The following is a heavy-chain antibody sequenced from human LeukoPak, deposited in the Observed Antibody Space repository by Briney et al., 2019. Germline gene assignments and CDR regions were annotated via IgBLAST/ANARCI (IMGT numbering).Heavy chain of an antibody. D-gene: IGHD5-12*01. J-gene: IGHJ4*02. CDR3: ARVVYSGYDPFAY. V-gene: IGHV3-21*01. CDR2: ITRGSSNI. CDR1: GFTFSRYS. Sequence: PGGSLTLSFASSGFTFSRYSRNWLRQPPGKGVEGVAGITRGSSNIYYADSISGRLIISIQNAKHELDLQINRLRAEDTAVYYWARVVYSGYDPFAYWGQGTLVTVYS.